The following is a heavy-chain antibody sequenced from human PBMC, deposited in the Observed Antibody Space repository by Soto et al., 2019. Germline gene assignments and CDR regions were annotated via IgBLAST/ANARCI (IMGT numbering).Heavy chain of an antibody. CDR1: GGTFSSSA. Sequence: QVQLVQSGAEMKEPGSSVKVSCKTSGGTFSSSAISWLRQAPGQGLGWMGGIIPLFRTPDYAQKFQGRVTIAADESTSTADMELSSLRSEDTAVYYCARDNDRLQLGGNYYYILDVWGQGTTITVSS. J-gene: IGHJ6*02. CDR2: IIPLFRTP. D-gene: IGHD4-4*01. CDR3: ARDNDRLQLGGNYYYILDV. V-gene: IGHV1-69*12.